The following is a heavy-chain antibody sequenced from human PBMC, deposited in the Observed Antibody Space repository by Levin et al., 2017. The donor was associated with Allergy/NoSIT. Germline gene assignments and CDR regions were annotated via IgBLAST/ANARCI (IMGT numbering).Heavy chain of an antibody. D-gene: IGHD6-19*01. CDR3: ARDLGTGWYDNAFEI. Sequence: GESLKISCKASGYTFRVYGIIWVRQAPGEGLEWLGWISPNNGHTKVSHKVPGRVTMTTDASTTTAYLDIRSLTSDDTAVYYCARDLGTGWYDNAFEIWGQGTLVSVSS. J-gene: IGHJ3*02. V-gene: IGHV1-18*01. CDR2: ISPNNGHT. CDR1: GYTFRVYG.